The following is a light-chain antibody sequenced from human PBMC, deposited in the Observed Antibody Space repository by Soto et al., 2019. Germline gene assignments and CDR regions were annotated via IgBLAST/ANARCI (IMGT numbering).Light chain of an antibody. V-gene: IGKV2D-29*02. Sequence: DVVVTQPPLSLPVAHGQPASTSSKPIQSLMHITGETFLFWYLQKPGQSPQLLIYEVSTRVSGVPDRFSGSGSGTDFTLEISRVETDDVGIYYCTQSTQLPPTFGQGTRLENK. CDR1: QSLMHITGETF. J-gene: IGKJ5*01. CDR3: TQSTQLPPT. CDR2: EVS.